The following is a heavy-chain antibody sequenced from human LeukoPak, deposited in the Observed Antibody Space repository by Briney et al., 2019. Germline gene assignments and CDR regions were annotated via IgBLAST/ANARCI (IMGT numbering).Heavy chain of an antibody. V-gene: IGHV3-48*02. Sequence: GGSLRLSCAASGFAFSSYNMNWVRQAPGKGLEWISYIGSSGSPTHYTDSVGGRFTISRDNAKNSLYLQMNSLRDEDTAVYFCARRPYSDTSGRLSDVWGQGTTVTVSS. CDR1: GFAFSSYN. J-gene: IGHJ6*02. CDR2: IGSSGSPT. D-gene: IGHD3-22*01. CDR3: ARRPYSDTSGRLSDV.